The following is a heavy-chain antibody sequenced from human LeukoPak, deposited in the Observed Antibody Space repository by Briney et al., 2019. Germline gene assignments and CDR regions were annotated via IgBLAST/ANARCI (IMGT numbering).Heavy chain of an antibody. Sequence: ASVKVSCKASGYTFASYDINWVRQATEQGLEWMGWMNPNSGNTGYAQKFQGRVTMTRNTSISTAYMELSSLRSEDTAVYYCARVPSSTRYYGMDVWGQGTTVTVSS. D-gene: IGHD2-2*01. CDR3: ARVPSSTRYYGMDV. J-gene: IGHJ6*02. CDR2: MNPNSGNT. CDR1: GYTFASYD. V-gene: IGHV1-8*01.